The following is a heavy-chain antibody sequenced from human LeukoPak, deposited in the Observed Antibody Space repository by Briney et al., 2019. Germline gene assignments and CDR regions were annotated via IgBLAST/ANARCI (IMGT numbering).Heavy chain of an antibody. CDR3: ARDGGIATDYFDY. CDR1: GFTFSSYG. V-gene: IGHV3-33*08. D-gene: IGHD6-13*01. CDR2: IWYDETNK. Sequence: PGGSLRLSCAASGFTFSSYGMHWVRQAPGKGLEWVAVIWYDETNKYYADSVKGRFTISRDNSKNTLYLQMNSLRAEDTAVYYCARDGGIATDYFDYWGQGTLVTVSS. J-gene: IGHJ4*02.